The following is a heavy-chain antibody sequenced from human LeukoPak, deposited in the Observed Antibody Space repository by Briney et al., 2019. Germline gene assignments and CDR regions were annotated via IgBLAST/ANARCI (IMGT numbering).Heavy chain of an antibody. J-gene: IGHJ4*02. CDR3: ARDIGSFDY. CDR2: INPNSGGT. D-gene: IGHD1-26*01. Sequence: ASVKVSCKASGYTFSGYYMHWVRQAPGQGLEWMGWINPNSGGTKYAQKFQGRVTMTRDTSISTGYMEVSRLRSDDTAVYYCARDIGSFDYWGQGTLVTVSS. V-gene: IGHV1-2*02. CDR1: GYTFSGYY.